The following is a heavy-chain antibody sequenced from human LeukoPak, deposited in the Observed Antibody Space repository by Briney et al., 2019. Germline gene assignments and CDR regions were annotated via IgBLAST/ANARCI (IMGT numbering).Heavy chain of an antibody. CDR3: ARDRTSSWVSDY. D-gene: IGHD6-19*01. CDR2: ISSSSYI. J-gene: IGHJ4*02. V-gene: IGHV3-21*01. Sequence: GGSLRLSCAASGFTFSSYSMNWVRQAPGKGLEWVSSISSSSYIYYADSVKGRFTISRDNAKNSLYLQMNSLRAEDTAVYYCARDRTSSWVSDYWGQGTLGTVSS. CDR1: GFTFSSYS.